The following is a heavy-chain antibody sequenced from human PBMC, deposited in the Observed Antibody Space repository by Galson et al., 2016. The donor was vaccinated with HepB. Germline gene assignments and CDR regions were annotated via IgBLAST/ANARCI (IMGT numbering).Heavy chain of an antibody. CDR2: IDPSDSYT. Sequence: QSGAEVKKPGESLRISCEGSGYTFSNYWITWVRQMPGKGLEWMGRIDPSDSYTNYSPSFRGHVTISVDKSINTAYLQWNSLKASDTAVYYCARRRSSYYGMDVWGQGTTVTVSS. CDR1: GYTFSNYW. J-gene: IGHJ6*02. V-gene: IGHV5-10-1*01. D-gene: IGHD2-2*01. CDR3: ARRRSSYYGMDV.